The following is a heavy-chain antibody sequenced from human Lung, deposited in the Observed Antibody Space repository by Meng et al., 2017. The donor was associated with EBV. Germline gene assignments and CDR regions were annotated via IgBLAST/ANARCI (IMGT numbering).Heavy chain of an antibody. D-gene: IGHD2-15*01. CDR3: AVTRYCSGGSCFDY. Sequence: QLQLQESGSGLVKPSQTLSLTCAVSGGSISSGGYSWSWIRQPPGKGLEWIGYIYHSGSTYYNPSLKRRVTISVDRSKNQFSLNLSSVTAADTAVYYCAVTRYCSGGSCFDYWGQGTLVTVSS. V-gene: IGHV4-30-2*01. CDR2: IYHSGST. CDR1: GGSISSGGYS. J-gene: IGHJ4*02.